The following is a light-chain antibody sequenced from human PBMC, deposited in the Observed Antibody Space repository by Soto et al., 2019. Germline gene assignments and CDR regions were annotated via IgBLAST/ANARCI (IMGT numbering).Light chain of an antibody. CDR2: GAS. CDR1: QSVSSN. CDR3: QPYNNWPPWT. J-gene: IGKJ1*01. Sequence: EIVMTQSPATLSVSPGERATLSCRASQSVSSNLAWYQQKPGQAPRLLIYGASTRAAGSPARFSGSGSGTEFTLTISSLQSEDFAVYYCQPYNNWPPWTFGQGTKVEIK. V-gene: IGKV3-15*01.